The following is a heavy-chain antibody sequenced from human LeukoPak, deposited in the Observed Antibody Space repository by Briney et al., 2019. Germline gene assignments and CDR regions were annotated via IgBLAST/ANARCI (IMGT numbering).Heavy chain of an antibody. Sequence: GGSLRLSCAASGFTFSSYSMNWVRQAPGKGLEWVSSISSSSSYIYYADSVKGRFTISRDNAKNSLYLQMNGLRAEDTAVYYCAREEHHCSSTSCYGPNFDYWGQGTLVTVSS. CDR2: ISSSSSYI. CDR3: AREEHHCSSTSCYGPNFDY. V-gene: IGHV3-21*01. CDR1: GFTFSSYS. J-gene: IGHJ4*02. D-gene: IGHD2-2*01.